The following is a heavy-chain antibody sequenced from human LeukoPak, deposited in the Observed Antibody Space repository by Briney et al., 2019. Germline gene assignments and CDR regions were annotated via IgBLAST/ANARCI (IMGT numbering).Heavy chain of an antibody. J-gene: IGHJ4*02. V-gene: IGHV4-39*01. Sequence: SETLSLTCTVSGASISSSSSSWGWIRQPPGKGLEWIGSIYYSGSTYYNPSLKSRVTISVDTSKNQFSLKLSSVTAADTAVYYCARRSGSYYDIWGQGTLVTVSS. CDR2: IYYSGST. CDR3: ARRSGSYYDI. D-gene: IGHD1-26*01. CDR1: GASISSSSSS.